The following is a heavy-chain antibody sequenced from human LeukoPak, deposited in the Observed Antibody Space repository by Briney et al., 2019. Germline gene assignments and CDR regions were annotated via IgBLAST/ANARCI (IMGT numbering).Heavy chain of an antibody. V-gene: IGHV3-30*03. CDR2: ISYDGSNK. D-gene: IGHD3-10*01. CDR3: ARDSYGMDL. CDR1: GFTFSSYG. Sequence: PGGSLRLSCAASGFTFSSYGMHWVRQAPGKGLEWVAVISYDGSNKYYADSVKSRFTISRDNSKNTLYLQMNSLRIDDTAIYYCARDSYGMDLWGKGTTVTVSS. J-gene: IGHJ6*03.